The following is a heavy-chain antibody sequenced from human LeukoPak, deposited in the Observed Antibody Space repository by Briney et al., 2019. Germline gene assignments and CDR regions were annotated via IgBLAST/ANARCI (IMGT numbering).Heavy chain of an antibody. J-gene: IGHJ4*02. Sequence: AGGSLRLSCATSGFTFSSYAMTWVRQAPGKGLEWVSVIGRYGGDIHYADSVEGRFTISRDNSKNTLYLQMNSLRAEDTAIYYCAKDLSSWNDYWGQGTLVTVSS. D-gene: IGHD6-13*01. CDR2: IGRYGGDI. CDR3: AKDLSSWNDY. CDR1: GFTFSSYA. V-gene: IGHV3-23*01.